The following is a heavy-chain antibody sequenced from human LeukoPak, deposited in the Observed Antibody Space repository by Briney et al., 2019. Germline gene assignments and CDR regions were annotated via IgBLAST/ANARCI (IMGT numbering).Heavy chain of an antibody. J-gene: IGHJ4*02. Sequence: SETLSLTCAVYGGSFSGYYWSWIRQPPGKGLEWTGEINHSGSTNYNPSLKSRVTISVDTSKNQFSLKLSSVTAADTAVYYCARVGSEQWLVYFDYWGQGTLVTVSS. CDR3: ARVGSEQWLVYFDY. V-gene: IGHV4-34*01. D-gene: IGHD6-19*01. CDR2: INHSGST. CDR1: GGSFSGYY.